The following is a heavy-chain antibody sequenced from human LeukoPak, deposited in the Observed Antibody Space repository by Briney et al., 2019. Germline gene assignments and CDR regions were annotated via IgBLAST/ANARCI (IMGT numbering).Heavy chain of an antibody. Sequence: SETLSLTCTVSGGSISSYYWSWIRQSPGKGLEWIGYIYYSGSTNYNPSLKSRVTISVDTSKNQFSLKLSSVTAADTAVYYCAREQQQLWSYYMDVWGKGTTVTISS. J-gene: IGHJ6*03. CDR2: IYYSGST. V-gene: IGHV4-59*01. CDR3: AREQQQLWSYYMDV. CDR1: GGSISSYY. D-gene: IGHD6-13*01.